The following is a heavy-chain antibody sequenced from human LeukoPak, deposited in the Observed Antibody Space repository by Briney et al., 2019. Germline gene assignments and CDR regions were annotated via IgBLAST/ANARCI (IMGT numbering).Heavy chain of an antibody. CDR2: IKQDGSEK. D-gene: IGHD6-19*01. J-gene: IGHJ6*02. CDR3: ARAPRGAVAGTYYYYGMDV. V-gene: IGHV3-7*01. Sequence: AGGSLRLSCAASGFTFSSYWMSWVRQAPGKGLEWVANIKQDGSEKYYVDSVKGRFTISRDNAKNSLYLQMNSLRAEDTAVYYCARAPRGAVAGTYYYYGMDVWGQGTTVTVSS. CDR1: GFTFSSYW.